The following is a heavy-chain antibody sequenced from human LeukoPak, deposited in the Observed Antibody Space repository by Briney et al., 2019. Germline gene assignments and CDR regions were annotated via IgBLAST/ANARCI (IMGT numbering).Heavy chain of an antibody. CDR3: AKTIAAAGADAFDI. J-gene: IGHJ3*02. V-gene: IGHV3-23*01. D-gene: IGHD6-13*01. Sequence: GGSLRLSCAASGFTFSSYAMSWVREAPGKGLEGVAAISGNGGNTYYAESVKGRFTISRDNSNNTLYLQMNSLRAEDTAVYYCAKTIAAAGADAFDIWGQGTMVTVSS. CDR2: ISGNGGNT. CDR1: GFTFSSYA.